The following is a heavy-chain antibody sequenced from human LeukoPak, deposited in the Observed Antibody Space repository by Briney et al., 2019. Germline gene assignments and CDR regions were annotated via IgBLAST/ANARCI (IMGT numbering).Heavy chain of an antibody. CDR1: GFTFSSYG. J-gene: IGHJ4*02. Sequence: GGSLRLSCAASGFTFSSYGMHWVRQAPGKGLEWVAVISYDGSNKYYADSVKGRFTISRDNSKNTLYLQMNSLRAEDTAVYYCANPLPYYDSSGYIAGDGWGQGTPVTVSS. D-gene: IGHD3-22*01. V-gene: IGHV3-30*18. CDR2: ISYDGSNK. CDR3: ANPLPYYDSSGYIAGDG.